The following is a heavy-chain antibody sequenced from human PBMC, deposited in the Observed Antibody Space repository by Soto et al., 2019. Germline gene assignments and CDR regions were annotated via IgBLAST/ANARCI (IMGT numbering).Heavy chain of an antibody. CDR1: GGSISSYY. D-gene: IGHD3-9*01. CDR2: IYYSGST. J-gene: IGHJ5*02. V-gene: IGHV4-59*01. CDR3: GSVGHYDILTGRGWFDP. Sequence: SETLSLTCTVSGGSISSYYWSWIRQPPGKGLEWIGYIYYSGSTNYNPSLKSRVTISVDTSKNQFSLKLSSVTAADTAVYYCGSVGHYDILTGRGWFDPWGQGTLVTVSP.